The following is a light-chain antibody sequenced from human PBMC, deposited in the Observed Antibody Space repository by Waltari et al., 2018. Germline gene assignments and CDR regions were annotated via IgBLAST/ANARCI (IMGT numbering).Light chain of an antibody. CDR1: ETVSSY. CDR3: QQSYSIPYT. J-gene: IGKJ2*01. CDR2: AAS. Sequence: DIQLTQSPSSLSASVGDRVTLTCRASETVSSYLNWYQQSPGKAPKLLIYAASSLRSGVPSLFSGRRAGSDFTLTVSSLQPEDFATYYCQQSYSIPYTFGQGTRLDLK. V-gene: IGKV1-39*01.